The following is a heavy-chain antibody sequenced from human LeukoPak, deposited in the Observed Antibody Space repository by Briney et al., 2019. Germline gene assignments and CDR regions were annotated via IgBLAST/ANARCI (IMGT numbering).Heavy chain of an antibody. J-gene: IGHJ5*02. Sequence: PSETLSLTCTVSGGSISSSGYYWGWIRQPPGKGLEWIGSIYYSGSTYYNPSLKSRVTISVDTSKNQFSLKLSSVTAADTAVYYCLMGGRLPPERHWFDPWGQGTLVTVSS. CDR2: IYYSGST. D-gene: IGHD3-16*01. CDR1: GGSISSSGYY. V-gene: IGHV4-39*07. CDR3: LMGGRLPPERHWFDP.